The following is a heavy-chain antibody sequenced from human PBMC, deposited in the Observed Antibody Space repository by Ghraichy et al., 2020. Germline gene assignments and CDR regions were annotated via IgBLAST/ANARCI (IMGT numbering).Heavy chain of an antibody. J-gene: IGHJ4*02. Sequence: GGSLRLSCAASGITFSTYAMSWVRQAPGKGLEWVSAISGAGDNTWYADSVKGRFTVSRDNSKNTLYLQMNSLRAEDTATYHCAKDDWGWLFGYWGRGTLVTVSS. CDR3: AKDDWGWLFGY. D-gene: IGHD7-27*01. CDR2: ISGAGDNT. V-gene: IGHV3-23*01. CDR1: GITFSTYA.